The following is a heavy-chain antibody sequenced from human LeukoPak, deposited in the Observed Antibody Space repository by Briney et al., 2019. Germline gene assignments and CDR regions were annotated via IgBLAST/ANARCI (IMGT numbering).Heavy chain of an antibody. V-gene: IGHV7-4-1*02. D-gene: IGHD2-15*01. CDR3: ARGGYCSGGSCWGWFDP. Sequence: ASVKVSCKASGYTFTSYAMNWVRQAPGQGLEWMGWINTNTGNPTYAQGFTGRFVFSLDTSVSTAYLQISSLKAEDTAVYYCARGGYCSGGSCWGWFDPWGQGTLVTVSS. CDR1: GYTFTSYA. J-gene: IGHJ5*02. CDR2: INTNTGNP.